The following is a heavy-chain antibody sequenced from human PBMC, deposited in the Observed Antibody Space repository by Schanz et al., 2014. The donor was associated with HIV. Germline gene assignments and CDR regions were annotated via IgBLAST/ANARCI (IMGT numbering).Heavy chain of an antibody. CDR1: GGTFSSYA. V-gene: IGHV1-69*06. CDR3: ARVRGVIITDDAFDI. Sequence: QVQLVQSGAAVKKPGSSVRVSCKASGGTFSSYAISWVRQAPGQGLEWMGGIIPIFGTPNYAQKLQGRVTMTTDTSTSTAYMELRSLRSDDTAVYYCARVRGVIITDDAFDIWGQGTMVTVSS. CDR2: IIPIFGTP. D-gene: IGHD3-10*01. J-gene: IGHJ3*02.